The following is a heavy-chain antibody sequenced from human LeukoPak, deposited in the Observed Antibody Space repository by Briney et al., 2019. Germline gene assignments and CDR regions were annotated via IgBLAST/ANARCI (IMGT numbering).Heavy chain of an antibody. V-gene: IGHV4-4*07. CDR2: IYSTGST. Sequence: PSETLSLTRSVSGASISSYYWSWIRQPAGKGLEWIGRIYSTGSTNYSPSLKSRVTMSVDKSKNQFSLNLSSVTAADTAVYYCARGIADPYSFDSWGQGTLVTVSS. CDR1: GASISSYY. CDR3: ARGIADPYSFDS. J-gene: IGHJ4*02. D-gene: IGHD6-13*01.